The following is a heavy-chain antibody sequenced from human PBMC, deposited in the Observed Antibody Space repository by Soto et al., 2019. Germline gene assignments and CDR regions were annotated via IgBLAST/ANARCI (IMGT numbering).Heavy chain of an antibody. CDR3: VSNDLGWFVH. CDR1: GFSFSSYY. J-gene: IGHJ5*02. V-gene: IGHV3-72*01. CDR2: VKHSPKYYGT. Sequence: GGSLRLSCAASGFSFSSYYMDWVRQAPGKGPEWVARVKHSPKYYGTEYAASVRGRFTISRDDSQSSLFLQMNNLKTDDTAVYYCVSNDLGWFVHWGQGTLVTVSS. D-gene: IGHD3-16*01.